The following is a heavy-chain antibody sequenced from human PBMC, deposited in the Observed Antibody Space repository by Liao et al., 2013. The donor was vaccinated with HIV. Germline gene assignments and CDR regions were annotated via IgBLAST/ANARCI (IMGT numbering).Heavy chain of an antibody. V-gene: IGHV4-61*02. CDR1: GGSISRGSYY. J-gene: IGHJ4*02. CDR2: IYTSGST. Sequence: QVQLQESGPRLVKPSQTLSLTCTVSGGSISRGSYYWSWIRQPAGKGLEWIGRIYTSGSTNYNPSLESRVTISSDTSKNQFSLKLNSVTAADTAVYYCARAKWGMDFWTTRGQGALVTVSS. D-gene: IGHD3/OR15-3a*01. CDR3: ARAKWGMDFWTT.